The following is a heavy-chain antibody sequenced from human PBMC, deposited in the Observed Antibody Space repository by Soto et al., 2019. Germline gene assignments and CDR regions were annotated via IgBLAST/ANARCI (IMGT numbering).Heavy chain of an antibody. D-gene: IGHD3-16*01. V-gene: IGHV3-7*01. CDR2: IKQDGSEK. J-gene: IGHJ5*02. CDR1: GFTFSSYW. Sequence: EVQLVESGGGLVQPGGSLRLSCAASGFTFSSYWMSWVRQAPGKGLEWVANIKQDGSEKYYVDSVKGRFTISRDNAKNSLYLQMNSLRAEDTAVYHCASWGIDNWFDPWGQGTLVTVSS. CDR3: ASWGIDNWFDP.